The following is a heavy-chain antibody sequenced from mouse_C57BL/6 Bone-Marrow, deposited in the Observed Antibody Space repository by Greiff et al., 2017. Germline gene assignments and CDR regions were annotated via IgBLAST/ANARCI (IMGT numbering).Heavy chain of an antibody. CDR1: GFTFSDYG. V-gene: IGHV5-17*01. CDR2: ISSGSSTI. D-gene: IGHD2-2*01. J-gene: IGHJ4*01. Sequence: EVMLVESGGGLVKPGGSLKLSCAASGFTFSDYGMHWVRQAPEKGLEWVAYISSGSSTIYYADTVKGRFTISRDNAKNTLFLQMTSLRSEDTAMYYCARVRWLRYYAMDYWGQGTSVTVSS. CDR3: ARVRWLRYYAMDY.